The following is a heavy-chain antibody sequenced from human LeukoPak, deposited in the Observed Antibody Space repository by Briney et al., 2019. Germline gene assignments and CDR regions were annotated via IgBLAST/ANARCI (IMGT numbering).Heavy chain of an antibody. CDR3: ATNTIFGVSWFDP. J-gene: IGHJ5*02. CDR1: GGSISSSSYY. Sequence: SETLSHTCTVSGGSISSSSYYWGWIRQPPGKGLEWIGSIYYSGSTYYNPSLKSRVTISVDTSKNQFSLKLSSVTAADTAVYYCATNTIFGVSWFDPWGQGTLVTVSS. D-gene: IGHD3-3*01. CDR2: IYYSGST. V-gene: IGHV4-39*01.